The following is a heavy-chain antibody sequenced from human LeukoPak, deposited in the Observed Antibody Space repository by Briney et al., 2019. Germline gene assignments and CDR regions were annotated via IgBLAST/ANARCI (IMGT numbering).Heavy chain of an antibody. CDR1: GFIVSSNY. J-gene: IGHJ4*02. D-gene: IGHD6-13*01. Sequence: GGSLRLSCAASGFIVSSNYMSWVRQAPGKGLEWVSVIYSGGSTYYADSVKGRFTISRDNSKNTLYLQMNSLRAEDTAVYYCARXSSSWSSLHDYWGQGTLVTVSS. V-gene: IGHV3-53*01. CDR2: IYSGGST. CDR3: ARXSSSWSSLHDY.